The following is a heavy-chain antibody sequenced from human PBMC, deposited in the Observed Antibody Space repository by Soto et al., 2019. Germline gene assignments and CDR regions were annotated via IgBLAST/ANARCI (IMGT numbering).Heavy chain of an antibody. J-gene: IGHJ4*02. Sequence: QVQLQQWGAGLLKPSETLSLTCAVYGGSFSGYYWSWIRQPPGKGLEWIGEINHSGSTNYNPSLKSRVTIPVDTSKTQFSLKLSSVTAADTAVYYCARESVSILTGYYDVDYWGQGTLVTVSS. CDR1: GGSFSGYY. D-gene: IGHD3-9*01. V-gene: IGHV4-34*01. CDR2: INHSGST. CDR3: ARESVSILTGYYDVDY.